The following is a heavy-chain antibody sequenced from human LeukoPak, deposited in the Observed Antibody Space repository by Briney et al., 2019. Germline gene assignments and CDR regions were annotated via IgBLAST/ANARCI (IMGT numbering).Heavy chain of an antibody. V-gene: IGHV3-30*02. CDR1: GFTFSSYG. CDR2: IRYDGSNK. Sequence: TAGSLRLSCAASGFTFSSYGMHWVRQAPGKGLEWVAFIRYDGSNKYYADSVKGRFTISRDNSKNTLYLQMNSLRAEDTAVYYCARFSRSSPHFDYWGQGTLVTVSS. J-gene: IGHJ4*02. CDR3: ARFSRSSPHFDY. D-gene: IGHD1-26*01.